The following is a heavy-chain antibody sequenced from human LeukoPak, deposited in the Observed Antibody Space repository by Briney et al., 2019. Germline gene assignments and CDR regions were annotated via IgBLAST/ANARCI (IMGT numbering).Heavy chain of an antibody. CDR1: GGSISISNW. Sequence: NPSGTLSLTCAVSGGSISISNWWSWVRQPPGKGLEWIGEIYHSGSTNYNPSLKSRVTISLDKPRNQFSLKLSSVTAADTAVYYCARVSPRVAFDIWGQRTMFTVSS. CDR2: IYHSGST. D-gene: IGHD6-13*01. V-gene: IGHV4-4*02. J-gene: IGHJ3*02. CDR3: ARVSPRVAFDI.